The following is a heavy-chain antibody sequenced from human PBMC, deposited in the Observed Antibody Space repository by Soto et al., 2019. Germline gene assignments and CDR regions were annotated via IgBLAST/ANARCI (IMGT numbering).Heavy chain of an antibody. CDR3: VKGGGQGDYGDY. CDR2: ISYDGSNK. D-gene: IGHD3-16*01. V-gene: IGHV3-30*18. CDR1: GFPFNNYA. Sequence: QVQLVESGGGVVQPGRSLRLSCAASGFPFNNYAMHWVRQAPGKGLEWVAVISYDGSNKYYTDSVTGRFTISRDNSRNTLDLQTNSLRTEDTAVYYCVKGGGQGDYGDYWGQGTLVTVSS. J-gene: IGHJ4*02.